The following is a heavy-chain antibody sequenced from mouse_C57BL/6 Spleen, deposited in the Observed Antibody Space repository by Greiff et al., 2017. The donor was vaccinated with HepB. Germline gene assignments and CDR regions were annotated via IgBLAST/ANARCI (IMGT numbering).Heavy chain of an antibody. J-gene: IGHJ3*01. Sequence: EVQLVESEGGLVQPGSSMKLSCTASGFTFSDYYMAWVRQVPEKGLEWVANINYDGSSTYYLDSLKSRFIISRDNAKNILYLQMSSLKSEDTATYYCARVYYGSSYSWFAYWGQGTLVTVSA. V-gene: IGHV5-16*01. CDR2: INYDGSST. CDR1: GFTFSDYY. CDR3: ARVYYGSSYSWFAY. D-gene: IGHD1-1*01.